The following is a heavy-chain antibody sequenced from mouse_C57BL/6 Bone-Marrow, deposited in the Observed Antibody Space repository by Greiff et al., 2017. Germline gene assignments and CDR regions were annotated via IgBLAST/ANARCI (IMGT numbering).Heavy chain of an antibody. CDR2: IFPGSGST. CDR3: ADNYYGSSPYAMDY. Sequence: VQLQQSGPELVKPGASVKISCKASGYTFTDYYLNWVKQRPGQGLEWIGWIFPGSGSTYYNEKFKGKATLTVDKSSSTAYMLLSSLTSEDSAVYFCADNYYGSSPYAMDYWGQGTSVTVSS. CDR1: GYTFTDYY. D-gene: IGHD1-1*01. V-gene: IGHV1-75*01. J-gene: IGHJ4*01.